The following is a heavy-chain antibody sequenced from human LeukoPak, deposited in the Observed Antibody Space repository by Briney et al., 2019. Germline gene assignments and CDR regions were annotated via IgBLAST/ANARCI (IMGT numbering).Heavy chain of an antibody. Sequence: AGGSLRLSCAASGFTFSSYSMNWVRQAPGKGLEWVSYISSSSSTIYYAGSVKGRFTISRDNAKNSLYLQMNSLRAEDTAVYYCARVSATFFDYWGQGTLVTVSS. V-gene: IGHV3-48*01. J-gene: IGHJ4*02. CDR3: ARVSATFFDY. D-gene: IGHD5-12*01. CDR1: GFTFSSYS. CDR2: ISSSSSTI.